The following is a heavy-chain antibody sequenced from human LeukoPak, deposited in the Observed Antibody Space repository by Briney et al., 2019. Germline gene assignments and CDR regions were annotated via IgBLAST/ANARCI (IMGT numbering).Heavy chain of an antibody. CDR2: MNPNSGNT. V-gene: IGHV1-8*01. Sequence: ASVKVSCKASGYTFTSYDINWVRQATGQGLEWMGWMNPNSGNTGYAQKFQGRVTMTRNTSISTAYTELSSLRSEDTAVYYCARDRIAAMYNWFDLWGQGTLVTVSS. CDR3: ARDRIAAMYNWFDL. J-gene: IGHJ5*02. CDR1: GYTFTSYD. D-gene: IGHD6-6*01.